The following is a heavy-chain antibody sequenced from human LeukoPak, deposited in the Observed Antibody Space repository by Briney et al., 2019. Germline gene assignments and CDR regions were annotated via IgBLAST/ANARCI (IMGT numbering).Heavy chain of an antibody. D-gene: IGHD3-22*01. J-gene: IGHJ4*02. CDR3: AKAYYDSSGYYKNYFDY. V-gene: IGHV3-23*01. CDR1: GFTFSDYY. CDR2: ISGSGGST. Sequence: GGSLRLSCVASGFTFSDYYMSWIRQAPGKGLEWVSAISGSGGSTYYADSVKGRFTISRDNSKNTLYLQMNSLRAEDTAVYYCAKAYYDSSGYYKNYFDYWGQGTLVTVSS.